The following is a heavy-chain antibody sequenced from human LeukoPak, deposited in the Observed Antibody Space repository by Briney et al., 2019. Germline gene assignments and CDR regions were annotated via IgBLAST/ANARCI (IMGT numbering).Heavy chain of an antibody. J-gene: IGHJ3*02. Sequence: GGSLRLSCAASGFAFSSYAMSSVREAPGKGLDWGSTISGSGGITYYADTLKGRVTSSTDNTKNTPYLHRNSVGAEDPAVYCCSTNAGPGPDDAFDIWGQGTMVTVSS. CDR1: GFAFSSYA. CDR3: STNAGPGPDDAFDI. V-gene: IGHV3-23*01. CDR2: ISGSGGIT.